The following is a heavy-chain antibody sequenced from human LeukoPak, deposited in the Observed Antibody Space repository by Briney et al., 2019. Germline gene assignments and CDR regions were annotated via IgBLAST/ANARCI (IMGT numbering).Heavy chain of an antibody. V-gene: IGHV1-2*06. D-gene: IGHD5-18*01. CDR1: GYTFTGYY. CDR2: INPNSGGT. CDR3: ARSTLDTAMKYNWFDP. J-gene: IGHJ5*02. Sequence: GASVKVSCKASGYTFTGYYMRWVRQAPGQGLEWMGRINPNSGGTNYAQKFQGRVTMTRDTSISTAYMELSRLRSDDTAVYYCARSTLDTAMKYNWFDPWGQGTLVTVSS.